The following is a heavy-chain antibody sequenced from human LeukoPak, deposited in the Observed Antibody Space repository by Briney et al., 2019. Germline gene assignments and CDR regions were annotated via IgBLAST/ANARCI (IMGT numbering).Heavy chain of an antibody. CDR3: ARGDRYSGSCRGHFDY. CDR2: ISAYNGNT. D-gene: IGHD1-26*01. V-gene: IGHV1-18*01. CDR1: GYTFTSYG. J-gene: IGHJ4*02. Sequence: GASVKVSCKASGYTFTSYGISWVRQAPGQGLEWMGWISAYNGNTNYAQKLQDRVTMTTDTSTSTAYMELRSLRSDDTAVYYCARGDRYSGSCRGHFDYWGQGTLVTVSS.